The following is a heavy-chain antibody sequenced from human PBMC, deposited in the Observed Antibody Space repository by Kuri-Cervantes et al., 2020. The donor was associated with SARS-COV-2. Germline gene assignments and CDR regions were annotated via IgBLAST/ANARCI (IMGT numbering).Heavy chain of an antibody. CDR3: ARGPEFTYYFDY. J-gene: IGHJ4*02. V-gene: IGHV4-39*01. CDR1: GGSINSSNYY. Sequence: SETLSLTCTVSGGSINSSNYYWGWIRQPPGKGLEWIGSIYYSGSTYYNPSLKSRVTISVDTSKNQFSLKLSSVTAADTAVYYCARGPEFTYYFDYWGQGTLVTVSS. CDR2: IYYSGST.